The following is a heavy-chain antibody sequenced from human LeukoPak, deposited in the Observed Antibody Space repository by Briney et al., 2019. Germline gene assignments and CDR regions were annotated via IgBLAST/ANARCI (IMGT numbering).Heavy chain of an antibody. D-gene: IGHD6-13*01. V-gene: IGHV3-23*01. CDR2: ISGSGGST. CDR3: AKDSLGSSSKNWFDP. Sequence: PGGSLRLSCAASGSTFSSYAMSWVRQAPGKGLEWVSAISGSGGSTYYADSVKGRFTISRDNSKNTLYLQMNSLRAEDTAVYYCAKDSLGSSSKNWFDPWGQGTLVTVSS. J-gene: IGHJ5*02. CDR1: GSTFSSYA.